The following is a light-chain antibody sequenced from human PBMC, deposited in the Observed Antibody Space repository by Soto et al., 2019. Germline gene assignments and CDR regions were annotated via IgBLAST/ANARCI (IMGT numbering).Light chain of an antibody. Sequence: LTQPASVSGSPGQSITISCTGTSSDVGGYNYVSWYQQHPGKAPKLMIYEVSNRPSGVSNRFSGSKSGNTASLTISGLQAEDEADYYCSSYTSSSTGVFGGGTKLTVL. CDR1: SSDVGGYNY. V-gene: IGLV2-14*01. CDR2: EVS. CDR3: SSYTSSSTGV. J-gene: IGLJ3*02.